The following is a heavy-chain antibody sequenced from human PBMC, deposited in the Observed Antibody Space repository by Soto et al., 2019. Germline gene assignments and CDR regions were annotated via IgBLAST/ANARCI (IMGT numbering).Heavy chain of an antibody. V-gene: IGHV4-59*08. CDR3: ARQRYDAYDY. D-gene: IGHD5-12*01. J-gene: IGHJ4*02. Sequence: PSETLSLTCTVSGGSISSYYWSWIRQPPGKGLEWIGYIYYSGSTNYNPSLKSRVTISVDTSKNQFSLKLSSVTAADTAVYYCARQRYDAYDYWGQGTLVTVSS. CDR2: IYYSGST. CDR1: GGSISSYY.